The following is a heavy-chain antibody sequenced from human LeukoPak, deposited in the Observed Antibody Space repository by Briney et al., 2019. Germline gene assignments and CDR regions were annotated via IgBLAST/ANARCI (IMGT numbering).Heavy chain of an antibody. CDR2: ISSSSNIM. D-gene: IGHD6-19*01. CDR1: GFNFHNAW. CDR3: ARGAQWPY. Sequence: GGSLRLSCAASGFNFHNAWMNWVRQAPGKGLEWVSYISSSSNIMNYADSVKGRFTTSRDNAKNSLYLQMNSLRAEDTAVYYCARGAQWPYWGQGTLVTVSS. J-gene: IGHJ4*02. V-gene: IGHV3-48*01.